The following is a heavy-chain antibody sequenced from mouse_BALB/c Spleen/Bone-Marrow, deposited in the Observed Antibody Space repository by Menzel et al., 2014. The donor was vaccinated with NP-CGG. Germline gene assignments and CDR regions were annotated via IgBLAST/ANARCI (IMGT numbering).Heavy chain of an antibody. CDR2: IWAGGST. CDR3: ARDRELSYAMDY. CDR1: GFSLTSYG. Sequence: VQLVESGPGLVAPSQSLSITCTVSGFSLTSYGVHWVRQPPGKGLEWLGVIWAGGSTNYNSALMSRLSISKDNSKSQVFLKMSSLQTDDTAMYYCARDRELSYAMDYWGQGTSVTVSS. V-gene: IGHV2-9*02. D-gene: IGHD3-1*01. J-gene: IGHJ4*01.